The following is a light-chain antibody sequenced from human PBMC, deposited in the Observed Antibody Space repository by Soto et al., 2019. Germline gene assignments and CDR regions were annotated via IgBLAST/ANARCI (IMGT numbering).Light chain of an antibody. Sequence: EIVLTRSPATLSVSPRERTTLSCRASQSVSSHLAWYQKKPGQAPRLLIYGASTRATGVPARFGGNGSGTEFTLTISSLQSEDFAVYYCQHYNNWPHTFGQGTRLEIK. CDR1: QSVSSH. J-gene: IGKJ5*01. CDR3: QHYNNWPHT. V-gene: IGKV3-15*01. CDR2: GAS.